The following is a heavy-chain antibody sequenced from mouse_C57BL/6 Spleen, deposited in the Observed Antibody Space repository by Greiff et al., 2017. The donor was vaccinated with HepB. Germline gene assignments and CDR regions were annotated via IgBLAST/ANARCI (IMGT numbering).Heavy chain of an antibody. CDR3: ARHGDGYYVDAMDY. J-gene: IGHJ4*01. CDR1: GFTFSSYG. CDR2: ISSGGSYT. D-gene: IGHD2-3*01. Sequence: EVKLVESGGDLVKPGGSLKLSCAASGFTFSSYGMSWVRQTPDKRLEWVATISSGGSYTYYPDSVKGRFTISRDNAKNTLYLQMSSLKSEDTAMYYCARHGDGYYVDAMDYWGQGTSVTVSS. V-gene: IGHV5-6*01.